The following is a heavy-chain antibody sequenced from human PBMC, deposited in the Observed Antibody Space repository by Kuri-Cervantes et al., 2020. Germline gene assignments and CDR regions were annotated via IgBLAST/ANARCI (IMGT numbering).Heavy chain of an antibody. V-gene: IGHV3-33*05. J-gene: IGHJ4*02. CDR2: TSNDGSRN. CDR1: GFTFSSYG. CDR3: ARTRIAVAGTFDY. D-gene: IGHD6-19*01. Sequence: GGSLRLSCAASGFTFSSYGMHWVRQAPGKGPEWVAATSNDGSRNYYVDSVNGRFTISRDNSKKTLYLQMNSLRAEDTAVYYCARTRIAVAGTFDYWGQGTLVTVSS.